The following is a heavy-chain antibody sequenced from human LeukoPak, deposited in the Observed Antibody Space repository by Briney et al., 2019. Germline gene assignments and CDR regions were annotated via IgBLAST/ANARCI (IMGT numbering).Heavy chain of an antibody. CDR2: ISSYNGNT. CDR1: GYTFTSYG. Sequence: ASVKVSCKASGYTFTSYGISWVRQAPGQGLEWMGWISSYNGNTNYAQKLQGRVTMSTDTSTGTAYMELRSLRSDDTAVYYCARAYSRTEKLDYWGQGTLVTVSS. CDR3: ARAYSRTEKLDY. J-gene: IGHJ4*02. D-gene: IGHD6-13*01. V-gene: IGHV1-18*01.